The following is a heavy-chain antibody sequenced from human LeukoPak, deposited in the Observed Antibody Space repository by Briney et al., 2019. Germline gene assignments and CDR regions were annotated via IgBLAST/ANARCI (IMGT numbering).Heavy chain of an antibody. V-gene: IGHV3-66*01. Sequence: GGSLRLSCAASGFTVTNNYMNWVRQAPGKGLEWVSVIFTGGSTHYADSVKGRFTISRDNSKNTLYLQMNSLRAEDAATYYCAKMQGYFDYWGQGSLVTVSS. CDR1: GFTVTNNY. CDR3: AKMQGYFDY. J-gene: IGHJ4*02. CDR2: IFTGGST.